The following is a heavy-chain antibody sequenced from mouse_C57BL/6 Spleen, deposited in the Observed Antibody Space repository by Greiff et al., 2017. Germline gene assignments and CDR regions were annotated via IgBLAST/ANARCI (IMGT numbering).Heavy chain of an antibody. CDR2: IDPSDSET. CDR3: AKDSNYPFAY. Sequence: QVHVKQSGAELVRPGSSVKLSCKASGYTFTSYWMHWVKQRPIQGLEWIGNIDPSDSETHYNQKFKDKATLTVDKSSSTAYMQLSSLTSEDSAVYYCAKDSNYPFAYWGQGTLVTVSA. J-gene: IGHJ3*01. V-gene: IGHV1-52*01. D-gene: IGHD2-5*01. CDR1: GYTFTSYW.